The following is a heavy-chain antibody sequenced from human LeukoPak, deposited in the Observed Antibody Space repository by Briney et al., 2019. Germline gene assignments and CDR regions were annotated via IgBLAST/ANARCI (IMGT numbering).Heavy chain of an antibody. D-gene: IGHD2-21*02. CDR2: ITNSGNSK. CDR1: EFTFSSYS. Sequence: GGSLRLSCAASEFTFSSYSMNWVRQAPGKGLEWVSYITNSGNSKSYAGSVKGRFTISRDNAKNSLYLQMNSLRAEDTAVYYCARARVVTKWIDYWGQGTLVIVSS. J-gene: IGHJ4*02. V-gene: IGHV3-48*04. CDR3: ARARVVTKWIDY.